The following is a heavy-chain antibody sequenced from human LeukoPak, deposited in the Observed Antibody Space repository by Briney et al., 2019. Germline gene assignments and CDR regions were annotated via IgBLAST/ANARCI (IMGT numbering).Heavy chain of an antibody. D-gene: IGHD5-18*01. Sequence: PSETLSLTCTVSGGSISSSSAYWGWIRQPPGKGLEWIGSIYYSKNTYYNPSLKSRVTISADKSKNQFSLTLGSVSATDTAVCYCVSPRGFSYGYFDYWGQGTLVTVSS. CDR3: VSPRGFSYGYFDY. CDR2: IYYSKNT. CDR1: GGSISSSSAY. J-gene: IGHJ4*02. V-gene: IGHV4-39*01.